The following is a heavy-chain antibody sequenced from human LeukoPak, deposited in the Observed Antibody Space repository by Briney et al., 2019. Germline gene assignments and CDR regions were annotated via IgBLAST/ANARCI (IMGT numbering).Heavy chain of an antibody. Sequence: GGSLRLSCAASGFTFSAYWMQWVCHAPGKGPVWVSRIHKDGKNPKYADSVEGRFTISRDNGRNTLYLQMNSLRVEDTGVYYCVREASGSDNYYSDFWGQGTPVTVSS. CDR3: VREASGSDNYYSDF. J-gene: IGHJ4*02. V-gene: IGHV3-74*03. CDR2: IHKDGKNP. D-gene: IGHD3-10*01. CDR1: GFTFSAYW.